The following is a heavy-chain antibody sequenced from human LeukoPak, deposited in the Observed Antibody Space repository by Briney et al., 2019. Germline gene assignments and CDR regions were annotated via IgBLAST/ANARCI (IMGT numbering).Heavy chain of an antibody. D-gene: IGHD2-8*01. Sequence: SETLSLTCTVSGGSISSYYWSWIRQPPGKGLEWIGYIYYSGSTNYNPSLKSRVTISVDTSKNQFSLKLSSVPAADTAVYFCARLAPVFTSRVMVYAMEYYYYGMDVWGQGTTVTVTS. V-gene: IGHV4-59*08. CDR2: IYYSGST. J-gene: IGHJ6*02. CDR3: ARLAPVFTSRVMVYAMEYYYYGMDV. CDR1: GGSISSYY.